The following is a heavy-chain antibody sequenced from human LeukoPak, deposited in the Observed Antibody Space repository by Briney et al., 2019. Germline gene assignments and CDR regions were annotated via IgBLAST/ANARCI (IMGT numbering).Heavy chain of an antibody. CDR2: IYYSGST. J-gene: IGHJ4*02. CDR3: ARDSDY. V-gene: IGHV4-61*01. CDR1: GGSVSSGSYY. Sequence: KASETLSLTCTVSGGSVSSGSYYWSWIRQPPGKGLEWIGYIYYSGSTNYNPSLKSRVTISVDTSKNQFSLKLSSVTAADTAVYYCARDSDYWGQGTLVTVSS.